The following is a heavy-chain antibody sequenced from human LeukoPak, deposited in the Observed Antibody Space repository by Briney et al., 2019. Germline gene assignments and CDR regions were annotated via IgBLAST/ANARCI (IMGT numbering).Heavy chain of an antibody. V-gene: IGHV3-21*01. CDR2: ISSSSRYI. CDR3: ARDSYRWQLPKYDAFAI. Sequence: GGALRLSCAASGFTFSSYTMNGVRQAPGKGLEGVSSISSSSRYIYYADSVNGRFTISRDNAKNSLYLPINSLRAADTAVYSCARDSYRWQLPKYDAFAIWGQATMVTVPS. CDR1: GFTFSSYT. J-gene: IGHJ3*02. D-gene: IGHD1-26*01.